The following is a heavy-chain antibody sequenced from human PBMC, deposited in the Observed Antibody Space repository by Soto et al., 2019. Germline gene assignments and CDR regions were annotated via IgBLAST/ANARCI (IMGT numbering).Heavy chain of an antibody. Sequence: ASVKVSCKASGYTFTSYAMHWVRQAPGQRLEWMGWINAGNGNTKYSQKFQGRVTITRDTSASTAYMELSSLRSEDTAVYYCARRLATVTTRDYYGMDVWGQGTTVTVSS. D-gene: IGHD4-17*01. CDR2: INAGNGNT. CDR3: ARRLATVTTRDYYGMDV. J-gene: IGHJ6*02. CDR1: GYTFTSYA. V-gene: IGHV1-3*01.